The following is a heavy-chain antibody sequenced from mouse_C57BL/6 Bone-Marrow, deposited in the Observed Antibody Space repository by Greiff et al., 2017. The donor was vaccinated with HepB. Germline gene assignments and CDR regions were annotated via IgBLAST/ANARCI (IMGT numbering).Heavy chain of an antibody. J-gene: IGHJ3*01. CDR3: ARKEAWFAY. Sequence: QVQLQQSGAELARPGASVKLSCKASGYTFTSYGISWVKQRPGQGLEWIGEIYPRSGNTYYNEKFKGKATLTADKSSSTAYMELRSLTSEDSAVYFCARKEAWFAYWGQGTLVTVSA. CDR1: GYTFTSYG. V-gene: IGHV1-81*01. CDR2: IYPRSGNT.